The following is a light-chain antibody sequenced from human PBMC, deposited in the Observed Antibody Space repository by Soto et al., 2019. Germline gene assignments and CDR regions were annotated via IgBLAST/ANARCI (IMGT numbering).Light chain of an antibody. J-gene: IGKJ4*01. CDR3: QQSYRPPPT. V-gene: IGKV1-39*01. CDR2: AAS. Sequence: DIQMTQSPSSLSASVGDRVTITCRASQSISSYLNWYQQKPGKAPKLLIYAASSLQSGVPSRFSSTGSETDFTLTISSLQAADFETYYCQQSYRPPPTFVGGSRVDIK. CDR1: QSISSY.